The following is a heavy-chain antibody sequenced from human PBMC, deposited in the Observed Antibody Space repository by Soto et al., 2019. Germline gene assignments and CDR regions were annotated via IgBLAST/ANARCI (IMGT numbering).Heavy chain of an antibody. V-gene: IGHV1-3*01. D-gene: IGHD4-17*01. CDR1: GYTFTSYA. CDR3: ARGTYGDYYYGMDV. J-gene: IGHJ6*02. Sequence: GASVKVSCKASGYTFTSYAMHWVRQAPGQRLEWMGWINAGNGNTKYSQKFQGRVTITRDTSASTAYMELSSLRSEDTAVYYCARGTYGDYYYGMDVWGQGTTVTISS. CDR2: INAGNGNT.